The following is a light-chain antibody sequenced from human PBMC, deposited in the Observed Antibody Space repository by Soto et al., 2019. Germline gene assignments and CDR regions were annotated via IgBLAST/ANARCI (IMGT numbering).Light chain of an antibody. V-gene: IGKV3-20*01. CDR2: GAS. CDR1: ESVDIN. Sequence: EIVLTQSPATLSVSPGERVTLSCRASESVDINLAWYQQKPGQAPRLLIYGASSRATGIPDRFSGSGSGTDFTLTISRLEPEDFAVYYCQQYGSSPLWTFGQGTKVDIK. CDR3: QQYGSSPLWT. J-gene: IGKJ1*01.